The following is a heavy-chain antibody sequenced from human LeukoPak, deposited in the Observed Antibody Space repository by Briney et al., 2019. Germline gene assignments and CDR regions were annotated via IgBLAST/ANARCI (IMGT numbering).Heavy chain of an antibody. Sequence: GGSLRLSCAASGFPFTDSSMTWVRQAPGKGLEWVSSITASGSYIYYADSVKVRFTISRDYAKNSLYLQMTSLRAEDTAVYYCARHRTASDYWGQGTLVTVSS. CDR3: ARHRTASDY. J-gene: IGHJ4*02. CDR2: ITASGSYI. D-gene: IGHD3-16*02. CDR1: GFPFTDSS. V-gene: IGHV3-21*01.